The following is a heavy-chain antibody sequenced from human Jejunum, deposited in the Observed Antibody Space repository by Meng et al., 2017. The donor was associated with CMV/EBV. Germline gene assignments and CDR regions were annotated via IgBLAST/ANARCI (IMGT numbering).Heavy chain of an antibody. Sequence: GFTFSDDSINWVRQAPGKGLEWVSVIYSGGSTYYADSVKGRFTISRDNSKNTLYLQMNSLRAEDTAVYYCARDSRTYGGNSGLVDYWGQGTLVTVSS. V-gene: IGHV3-53*01. CDR2: IYSGGST. D-gene: IGHD4-23*01. CDR1: GFTFSDDS. J-gene: IGHJ4*02. CDR3: ARDSRTYGGNSGLVDY.